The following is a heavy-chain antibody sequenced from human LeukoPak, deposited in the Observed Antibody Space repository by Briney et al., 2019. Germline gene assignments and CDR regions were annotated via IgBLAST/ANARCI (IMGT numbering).Heavy chain of an antibody. Sequence: SETLSLTCAVYGGSFSGYYWSWIRQPPGKGLEWIGEINHSGSTNYNPSLKSRVTISVDTSKNQFSLKLSSVTAADTAVYYCARGTPHPDIVVVVAAPIYYFDYRGQGTLVTVSS. CDR2: INHSGST. CDR1: GGSFSGYY. CDR3: ARGTPHPDIVVVVAAPIYYFDY. V-gene: IGHV4-34*01. J-gene: IGHJ4*02. D-gene: IGHD2-15*01.